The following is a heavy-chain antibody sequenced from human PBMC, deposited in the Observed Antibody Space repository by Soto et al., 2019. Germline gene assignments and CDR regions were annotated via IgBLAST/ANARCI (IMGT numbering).Heavy chain of an antibody. Sequence: QLQLQESGSGLVKPSQTLSLTCAVSGGSISSGGYSWSWIRQPPGKGLEWIGYIYHSGSTYYNPSLKSRTTISVDRSKNQFSLRLSSVTAADTAVYYCARENNVLPGGYFDYWGQGTLVTVSS. V-gene: IGHV4-30-2*01. J-gene: IGHJ4*02. CDR3: ARENNVLPGGYFDY. CDR1: GGSISSGGYS. CDR2: IYHSGST. D-gene: IGHD3-10*01.